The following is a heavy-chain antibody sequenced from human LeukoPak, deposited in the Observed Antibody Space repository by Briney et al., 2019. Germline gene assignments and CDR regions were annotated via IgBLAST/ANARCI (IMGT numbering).Heavy chain of an antibody. Sequence: KPSETLSLTCTVSGGSISSSTFYWGWIRQPPGKGLEWIGRLYYSGSTYYNPSLKSRVTISVDTSKNQFSLKLSSVTAADTAVYYCARDRLLWFGELDSWGQGTLVIVSS. D-gene: IGHD3-10*01. V-gene: IGHV4-39*02. CDR3: ARDRLLWFGELDS. CDR1: GGSISSSTFY. CDR2: LYYSGST. J-gene: IGHJ5*01.